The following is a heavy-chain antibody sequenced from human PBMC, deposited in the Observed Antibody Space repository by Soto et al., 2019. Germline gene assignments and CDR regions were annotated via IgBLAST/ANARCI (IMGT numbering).Heavy chain of an antibody. CDR3: ARVVYLGYVDTAMVGNWFDP. J-gene: IGHJ5*02. CDR1: GDSISDYC. D-gene: IGHD5-18*01. CDR2: IFKTGST. V-gene: IGHV4-59*08. Sequence: PSETLSLTCTVSGDSISDYCWSWIRQPPGKGLEWIGYIFKTGSTNYNPSLKSRLTISVDTSKNQFSLKLSSVTAADTAVYYCARVVYLGYVDTAMVGNWFDPWGQGTLVTVSS.